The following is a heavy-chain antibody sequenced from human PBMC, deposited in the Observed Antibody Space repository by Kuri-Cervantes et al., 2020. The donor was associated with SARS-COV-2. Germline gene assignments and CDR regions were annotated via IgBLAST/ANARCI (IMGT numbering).Heavy chain of an antibody. CDR2: INPSGGST. CDR1: GGTFTSYY. V-gene: IGHV1-46*01. CDR3: ARERQGGDPFDYGDHDY. D-gene: IGHD4-17*01. J-gene: IGHJ4*02. Sequence: ASVKVSCKASGGTFTSYYMHWVRQAPGQGLEWMGIINPSGGSTSYAQKFQGRVTMTRDTSTSTVYMELSSLRSEDTAVYYCARERQGGDPFDYGDHDYWGQGTLVTVDS.